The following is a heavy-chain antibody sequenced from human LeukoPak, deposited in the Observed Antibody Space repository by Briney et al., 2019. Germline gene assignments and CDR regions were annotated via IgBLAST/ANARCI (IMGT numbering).Heavy chain of an antibody. CDR2: IFYSGNS. J-gene: IGHJ4*02. V-gene: IGHV4-59*11. CDR1: GGSISNHY. D-gene: IGHD1-26*01. Sequence: SETLSLTCTGSGGSISNHYWSWLRQPPGKGLVWIGYIFYSGNSHYNPPLKTRVTMSVDTSKNQCTLRLSAVTPADTAVYYCARDRGEGIVGTFDYWGQGTLVTVSS. CDR3: ARDRGEGIVGTFDY.